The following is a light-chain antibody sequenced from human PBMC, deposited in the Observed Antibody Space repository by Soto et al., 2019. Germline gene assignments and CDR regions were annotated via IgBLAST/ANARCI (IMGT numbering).Light chain of an antibody. CDR3: QQYNNWPPVFT. Sequence: TQSPSFLSASVGDRVTITCRASQGIRSYLAWYQQKPGQAPRLLFYGASTRATGIPARFSGSGSGTEFTLTISSLQSEDFAVYYCQQYNNWPPVFTFGPGTKVDIK. V-gene: IGKV3-15*01. CDR1: QGIRSY. J-gene: IGKJ3*01. CDR2: GAS.